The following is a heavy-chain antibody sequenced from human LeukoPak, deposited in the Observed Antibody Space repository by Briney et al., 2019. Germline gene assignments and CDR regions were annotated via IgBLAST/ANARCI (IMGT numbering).Heavy chain of an antibody. J-gene: IGHJ4*02. Sequence: GGSLRLSCAASEFTFSNAWMSWVRQAPGKGMEWVGRIKSKTDGGTTDYAAPVKGRFTISRDDSKNTLYLQMNSLKTEDTAVYYCTTDLWIAVAGSGWGQGTLVTVSS. D-gene: IGHD6-19*01. CDR1: EFTFSNAW. CDR3: TTDLWIAVAGSG. CDR2: IKSKTDGGTT. V-gene: IGHV3-15*01.